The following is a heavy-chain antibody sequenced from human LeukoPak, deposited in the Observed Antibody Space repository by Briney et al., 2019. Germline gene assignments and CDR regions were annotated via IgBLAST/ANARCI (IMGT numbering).Heavy chain of an antibody. D-gene: IGHD3-3*01. CDR2: IIPIFGTA. J-gene: IGHJ4*02. Sequence: GSSVKVSCTASGGTFSSYAISWVRQAPGQGLEWMGGIIPIFGTANYAQKFQGRVTITADESTSTAYMELSSLRPEDTAVYYCARQTYDFWSGYYVWGQGTLVTVSS. V-gene: IGHV1-69*01. CDR1: GGTFSSYA. CDR3: ARQTYDFWSGYYV.